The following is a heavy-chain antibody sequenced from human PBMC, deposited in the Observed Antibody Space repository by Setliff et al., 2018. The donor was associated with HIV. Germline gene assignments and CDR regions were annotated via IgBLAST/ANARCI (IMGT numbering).Heavy chain of an antibody. J-gene: IGHJ4*02. Sequence: ASVKVSCKASGYTFSSHSIHWVRQAPGQGFEWMGWINAGNGNTKFSQRFEARVTITMDTGASTAYMELNSLRSEDAAVHYCARGVIRGVISQGGLDYWGPGTLVTVSS. CDR2: INAGNGNT. CDR1: GYTFSSHS. CDR3: ARGVIRGVISQGGLDY. D-gene: IGHD3-10*01. V-gene: IGHV1-3*01.